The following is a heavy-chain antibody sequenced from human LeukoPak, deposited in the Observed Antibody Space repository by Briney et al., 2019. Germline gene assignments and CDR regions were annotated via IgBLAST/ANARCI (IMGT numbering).Heavy chain of an antibody. Sequence: ASVKVSCKASGNTFSSYFIHWVRQAPGHGLEWMGIISPVGGTTSYAQKFQGRVTMTRDTSISTAYMELSRLRSDDTAVYYCARDPGYSSPRGDYWGQGTLVTVSS. V-gene: IGHV1-2*02. J-gene: IGHJ4*02. D-gene: IGHD5-18*01. CDR1: GNTFSSYF. CDR3: ARDPGYSSPRGDY. CDR2: ISPVGGTT.